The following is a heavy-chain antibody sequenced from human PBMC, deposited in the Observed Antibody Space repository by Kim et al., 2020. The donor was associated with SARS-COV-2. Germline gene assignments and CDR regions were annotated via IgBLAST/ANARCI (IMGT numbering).Heavy chain of an antibody. CDR2: ITRGGDT. Sequence: GGSLRLSCAASGLTLRSYAMNWVRQGPGKGLEWVSSITRGGDTYYAASVKGRFTLSRDNFKDTLSMQMNSLRAEATGNYYCVPCVTLADRSGGCTFFDHWGQGTLVTVS. CDR3: VPCVTLADRSGGCTFFDH. V-gene: IGHV3-23*01. J-gene: IGHJ4*02. D-gene: IGHD6-19*01. CDR1: GLTLRSYA.